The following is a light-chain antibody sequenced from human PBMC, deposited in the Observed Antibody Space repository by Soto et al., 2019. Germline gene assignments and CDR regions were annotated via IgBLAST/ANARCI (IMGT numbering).Light chain of an antibody. J-gene: IGLJ1*01. CDR2: DGS. V-gene: IGLV3-21*02. Sequence: SYELTQSPSVSVAPGQTARITCGGDNIGIYSVHWYQQRPGQAPVLVVYDGSDRPSGIPERFSGSNSGNTATLTIGRVEAADEADYYCQVWDNNGGHNYVFGTGTKV. CDR1: NIGIYS. CDR3: QVWDNNGGHNYV.